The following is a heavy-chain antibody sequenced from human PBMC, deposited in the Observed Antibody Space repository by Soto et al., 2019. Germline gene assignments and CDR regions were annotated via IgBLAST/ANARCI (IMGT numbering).Heavy chain of an antibody. CDR3: ARGRGMITFGGVIDY. D-gene: IGHD3-16*01. J-gene: IGHJ4*02. CDR1: GYTFTSYA. Sequence: QVQRVQSGAEVKKPGASVKVSCKASGYTFTSYAMHWVRQAPGQRLEWMGWINAGNGNTKYSQKFQGRVTITRDTSASTAYMELSSLRSEDTAVYYCARGRGMITFGGVIDYWGQGTLVTVSS. V-gene: IGHV1-3*01. CDR2: INAGNGNT.